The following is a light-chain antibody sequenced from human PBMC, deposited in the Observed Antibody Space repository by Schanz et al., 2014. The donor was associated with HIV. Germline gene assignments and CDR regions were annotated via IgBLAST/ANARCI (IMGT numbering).Light chain of an antibody. Sequence: DIQMTQSPSTLSASVGDRITLTCRASQSISEWLAWYQQKPGQAPNLLIYEASILETGVPSRFSGSGSGTDFTLTISSLQPEDFAPYYCQQFNSYPHTFGQGTKLEIK. CDR3: QQFNSYPHT. V-gene: IGKV1-5*01. CDR2: EAS. CDR1: QSISEW. J-gene: IGKJ2*01.